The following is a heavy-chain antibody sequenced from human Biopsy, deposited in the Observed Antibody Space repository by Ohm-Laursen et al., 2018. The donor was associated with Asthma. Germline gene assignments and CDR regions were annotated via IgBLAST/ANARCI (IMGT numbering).Heavy chain of an antibody. Sequence: SSVKVSCKASGDSFNSFAISWVRQAPGQGLEWMGGLIPVLGTPDHAQMFEGRVTITADESTSTAYMELSSLRSEDTAVYYCARGYSGTDRIVYYYSGLEVWGQGTTVTVSS. CDR3: ARGYSGTDRIVYYYSGLEV. D-gene: IGHD5-12*01. J-gene: IGHJ6*02. V-gene: IGHV1-69*01. CDR1: GDSFNSFA. CDR2: LIPVLGTP.